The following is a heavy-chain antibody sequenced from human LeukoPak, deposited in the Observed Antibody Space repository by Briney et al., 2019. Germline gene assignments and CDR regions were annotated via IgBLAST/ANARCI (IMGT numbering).Heavy chain of an antibody. CDR3: ARDGTDYVWGHKYFDY. CDR2: ISYDGSNK. Sequence: PGRSLRLSCAASGFTFSSYAMHWVRQAPGKGLGWVAVISYDGSNKYYADSVKGRFTISRDNSKNTLYLQMNSLRAEDTAVYYCARDGTDYVWGHKYFDYWGQGTLVTVSS. CDR1: GFTFSSYA. D-gene: IGHD3-16*01. V-gene: IGHV3-30-3*01. J-gene: IGHJ4*02.